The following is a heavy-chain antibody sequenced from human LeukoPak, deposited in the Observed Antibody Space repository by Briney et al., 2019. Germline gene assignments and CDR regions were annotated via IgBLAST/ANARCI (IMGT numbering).Heavy chain of an antibody. CDR1: GGSISSGGYY. J-gene: IGHJ5*02. V-gene: IGHV4-31*03. Sequence: SETLSLTCTVSGGSISSGGYYWSWIRQHPGKGLEWIGCIYYSGSTYYNPSLKSRVTISVDTSKNQFSLKLSSVTAADTAVYYCARFFLESWFDPWGQGTLVTVSS. CDR3: ARFFLESWFDP. CDR2: IYYSGST. D-gene: IGHD3-3*01.